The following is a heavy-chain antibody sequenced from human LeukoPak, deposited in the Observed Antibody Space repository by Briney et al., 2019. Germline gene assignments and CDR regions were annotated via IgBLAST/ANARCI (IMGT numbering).Heavy chain of an antibody. D-gene: IGHD5-12*01. Sequence: ASVRVSSTASVYTFTGYYMHWVRQAPGQGLEWMGWINPNSGGTNYAQKLQGRVTMTRDTSISTAYMELSRLRSDDTAVYYCALGGYDPVHYLDYWGQGTLVTVSS. CDR2: INPNSGGT. J-gene: IGHJ4*02. CDR3: ALGGYDPVHYLDY. V-gene: IGHV1-2*02. CDR1: VYTFTGYY.